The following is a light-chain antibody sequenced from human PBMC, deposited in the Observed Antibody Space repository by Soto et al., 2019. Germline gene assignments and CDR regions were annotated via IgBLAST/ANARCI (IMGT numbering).Light chain of an antibody. CDR3: QQRST. V-gene: IGKV3-11*01. J-gene: IGKJ4*01. Sequence: DIVLTQSPGTLSLSPGERATLSCRASQSVSSNYLAWYQQKPGQAPRLLIYDASNRATGIPARFSGSGSGTDFTLTISSLEPEDFAVYYCQQRSTFGGGTKVEIK. CDR2: DAS. CDR1: QSVSSNY.